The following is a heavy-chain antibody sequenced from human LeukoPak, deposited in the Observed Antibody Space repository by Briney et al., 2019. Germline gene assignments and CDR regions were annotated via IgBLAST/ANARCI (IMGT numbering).Heavy chain of an antibody. V-gene: IGHV3-9*01. CDR1: GFTFDDYA. CDR2: ISWNSGSI. CDR3: AKDASMDV. Sequence: GRSLRLSCAASGFTFDDYAMHWVRQAPGKGLEWVSGISWNSGSIGYADSVKGRFTISRDSAKNSLYLQMNSLRAEDTALYYCAKDASMDVWGQGTTVTVSS. J-gene: IGHJ6*02.